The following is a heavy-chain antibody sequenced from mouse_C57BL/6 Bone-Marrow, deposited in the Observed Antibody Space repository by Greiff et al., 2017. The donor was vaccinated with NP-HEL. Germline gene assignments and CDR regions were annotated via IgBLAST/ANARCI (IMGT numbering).Heavy chain of an antibody. V-gene: IGHV1-64*01. Sequence: QVQLKQSGAELVKPGASVKLSCKASGYTFTSYWMHWVKQRPGQGLEWIGMIHPNSGSTNYNEKFKSEATLTVDKSSSTAYMQLSSLTSEDSAVYYCARSDYCPWFAYWGQGTLVTVSA. J-gene: IGHJ3*01. CDR1: GYTFTSYW. CDR3: ARSDYCPWFAY. D-gene: IGHD1-1*01. CDR2: IHPNSGST.